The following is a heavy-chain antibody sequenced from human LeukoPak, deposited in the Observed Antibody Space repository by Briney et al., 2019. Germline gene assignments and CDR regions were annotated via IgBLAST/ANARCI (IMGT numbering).Heavy chain of an antibody. D-gene: IGHD3-22*01. CDR2: IRYDGSNK. V-gene: IGHV3-30*02. CDR3: AKDLDSSGYYYSMDY. J-gene: IGHJ4*02. CDR1: GFTFSSYG. Sequence: GGSLRLSCAASGFTFSSYGMHWVRQAPGKGLEWVAFIRYDGSNKYYADSVKGRFNISRDNSKTTLYLQMNSLRAEDTAVYYCAKDLDSSGYYYSMDYWGQGTLVTVSS.